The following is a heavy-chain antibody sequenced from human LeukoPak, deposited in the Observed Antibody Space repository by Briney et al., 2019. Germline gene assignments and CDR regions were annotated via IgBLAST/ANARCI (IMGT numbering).Heavy chain of an antibody. D-gene: IGHD3-9*01. CDR3: ARGMISISQPLYFDY. CDR2: IYSGGRT. V-gene: IGHV3-53*01. Sequence: GGSLRLSCAASGFTVSSDYMSWVRQAPGEGLEWVSVIYSGGRTYYADSVKGRFTISRDNSKNTLFLQMNSLRAEDTAVYYCARGMISISQPLYFDYWGQGTLFTVSS. J-gene: IGHJ4*02. CDR1: GFTVSSDY.